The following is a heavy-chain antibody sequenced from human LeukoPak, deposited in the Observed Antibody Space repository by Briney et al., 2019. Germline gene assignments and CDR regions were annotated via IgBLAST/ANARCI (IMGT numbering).Heavy chain of an antibody. CDR1: GYSFTSYW. CDR3: ARLKGEVGATSYISFDY. CDR2: FYPGDSDT. Sequence: PGESLKISCKGSGYSFTSYWIGWVRQMPGKGVEWMGIFYPGDSDTRYSPSFQGQVTISADKSISTAYLQWSSLKASDTAMYYCARLKGEVGATSYISFDYWGQGTLVTVSS. J-gene: IGHJ4*02. D-gene: IGHD1-26*01. V-gene: IGHV5-51*01.